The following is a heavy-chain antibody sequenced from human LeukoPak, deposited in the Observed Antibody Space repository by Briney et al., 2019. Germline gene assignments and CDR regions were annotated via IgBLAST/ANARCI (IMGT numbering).Heavy chain of an antibody. CDR1: GFTFSSYS. D-gene: IGHD2-2*01. CDR3: ARGVQYCSSTSCYLAHDAFDI. V-gene: IGHV3-21*01. Sequence: PGGSLRLSCAASGFTFSSYSMNWVRQAPGKGLEWVSSTSSSSSYIYYADSVKGRFTISRDNAQNSLYLHMNSLRAEDTAVYYCARGVQYCSSTSCYLAHDAFDIWGQGTMVTVSS. CDR2: TSSSSSYI. J-gene: IGHJ3*02.